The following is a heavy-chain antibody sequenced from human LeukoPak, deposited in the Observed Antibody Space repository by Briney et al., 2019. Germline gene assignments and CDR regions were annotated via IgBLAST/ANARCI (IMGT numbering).Heavy chain of an antibody. CDR2: IKQDGSEK. V-gene: IGHV3-7*01. CDR1: EFTFSNYW. CDR3: ARVGFMITFGGVIAPGSDFDY. J-gene: IGHJ4*02. Sequence: GGSLRLSCAASEFTFSNYWMSWVRQAPGKGLEWVANIKQDGSEKYYVDSVKGRFTISRDNAKNSLYLQMNSLRAEDTAVYYCARVGFMITFGGVIAPGSDFDYWGQGTLVTVSS. D-gene: IGHD3-16*02.